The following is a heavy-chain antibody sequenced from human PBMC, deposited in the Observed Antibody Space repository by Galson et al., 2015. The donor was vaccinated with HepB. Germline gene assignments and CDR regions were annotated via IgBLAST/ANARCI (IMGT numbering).Heavy chain of an antibody. CDR2: ISGSGGST. J-gene: IGHJ4*02. Sequence: SLRLSCAASGFTFSSYAMSWVRQVPGEGLEWVSAISGSGGSTYYADSVKGRFTISRDNSKNTLYLQMNSLRAEDTAVYYCATGRDGYNYNYFDYWGQGTMVTVSS. V-gene: IGHV3-23*01. D-gene: IGHD5-24*01. CDR1: GFTFSSYA. CDR3: ATGRDGYNYNYFDY.